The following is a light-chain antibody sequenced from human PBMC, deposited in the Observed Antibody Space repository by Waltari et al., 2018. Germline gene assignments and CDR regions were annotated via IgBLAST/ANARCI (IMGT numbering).Light chain of an antibody. CDR1: QGIRKG. CDR3: QQYNSYSLLT. J-gene: IGKJ4*01. Sequence: CLASQGIRKGLAWYQQKPGKAPKLLFYEASTLQSGVPSRFSGTGSGTYFTLTISSLQPDDFATYYCQQYNSYSLLTFGGGTKVEIK. CDR2: EAS. V-gene: IGKV1-5*03.